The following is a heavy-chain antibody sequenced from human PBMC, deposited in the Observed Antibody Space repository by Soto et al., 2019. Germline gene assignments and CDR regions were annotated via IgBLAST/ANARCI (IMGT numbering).Heavy chain of an antibody. J-gene: IGHJ2*01. CDR2: IRDSNGNT. D-gene: IGHD1-7*01. V-gene: IGHV1-18*04. Sequence: QLVQSGAEVKNPGASVRVSCKASGFSFSTYGITWVRQAPGQGLEWMGWIRDSNGNTHNAQDLQGRVTMTTNTATSTTYMEMWRRRSDDTAVYYCARGNCCGSYWDFDLWGRGTLVTVSS. CDR3: ARGNCCGSYWDFDL. CDR1: GFSFSTYG.